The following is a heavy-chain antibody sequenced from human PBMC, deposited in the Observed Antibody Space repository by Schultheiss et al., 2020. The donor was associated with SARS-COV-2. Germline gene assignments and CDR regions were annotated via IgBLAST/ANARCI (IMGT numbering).Heavy chain of an antibody. Sequence: SETLSLTCTVSGGSISSGGYYWSWVRQPPGKGLEWIGEINHSGSTNYNPSLKSRVTISVDTSKNQFSLKLSSVTAADTAVYYCARGGYSYGKFDYWGQGTLVTVSS. CDR2: INHSGST. CDR3: ARGGYSYGKFDY. D-gene: IGHD5-18*01. CDR1: GGSISSGGYY. V-gene: IGHV4-39*07. J-gene: IGHJ4*02.